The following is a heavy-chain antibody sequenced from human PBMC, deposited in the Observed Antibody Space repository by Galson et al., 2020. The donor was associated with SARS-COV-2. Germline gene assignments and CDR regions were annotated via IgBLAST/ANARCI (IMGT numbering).Heavy chain of an antibody. Sequence: SETLSLTCTVSGGSISSSSTYWSWLRQPAEKGREWIGRIYSSGSTDYNPSLKSRVTISVDKSKNQFSLRLASVTAADTAVYYCARVKYYDFRSGYSHWGQGIQVTVSS. D-gene: IGHD3-3*01. J-gene: IGHJ4*02. CDR1: GGSISSSSTY. CDR2: IYSSGST. CDR3: ARVKYYDFRSGYSH. V-gene: IGHV4-61*02.